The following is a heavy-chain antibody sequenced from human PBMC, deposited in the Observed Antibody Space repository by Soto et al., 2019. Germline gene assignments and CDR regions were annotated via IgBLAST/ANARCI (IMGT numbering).Heavy chain of an antibody. CDR2: INHSGST. D-gene: IGHD1-26*01. V-gene: IGHV4-34*01. Sequence: QVQLQQWGAGLLKPSETLSLTCAVYGGSFSGYYWSWIRQPPGKGLEWIGEINHSGSTNYNPSLKSRVTISVDTSKIQFSLKLSSVTAADTAVYYCARDGRRWDRHYYYGMDVWGQGTTVTVSS. J-gene: IGHJ6*02. CDR3: ARDGRRWDRHYYYGMDV. CDR1: GGSFSGYY.